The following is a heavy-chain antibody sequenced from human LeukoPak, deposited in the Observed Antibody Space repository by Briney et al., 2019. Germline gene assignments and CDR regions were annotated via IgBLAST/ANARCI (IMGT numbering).Heavy chain of an antibody. CDR3: AKAYYDFWSGYRY. J-gene: IGHJ4*02. D-gene: IGHD3-3*01. CDR2: ISGSGGST. CDR1: GFTFSNYA. Sequence: GGSLRLSCAASGFTFSNYAMAWVRQAPGKGLEWVSAISGSGGSTYYADSVKGRFTISRDNSKNTLYLQMNSLRAEDTAVYYCAKAYYDFWSGYRYWGQGTLVTVSS. V-gene: IGHV3-23*01.